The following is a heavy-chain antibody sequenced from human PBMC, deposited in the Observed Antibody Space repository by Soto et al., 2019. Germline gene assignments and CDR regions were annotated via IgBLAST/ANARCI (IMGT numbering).Heavy chain of an antibody. J-gene: IGHJ4*02. CDR2: INPTSGGT. D-gene: IGHD2-2*01. CDR1: GYTFPGNY. CDR3: ARGYCSSSGCSHYFDY. V-gene: IGHV1-2*02. Sequence: ASVEVSCKASGYTFPGNYMHWVRQAPGQGLEWMALINPTSGGTNYAQKFQGRVTMTWDTSISTAYMELSRLRSDDTAIYYCARGYCSSSGCSHYFDYWGQGTLVTVSS.